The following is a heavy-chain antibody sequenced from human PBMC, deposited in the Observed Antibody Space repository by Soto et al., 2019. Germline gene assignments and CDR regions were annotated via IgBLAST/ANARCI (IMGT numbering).Heavy chain of an antibody. V-gene: IGHV1-46*01. J-gene: IGHJ4*02. CDR2: ISPDGGRT. CDR3: ATRDPGHY. Sequence: QVQLVQSGAEVKKPGASVKVSCKASGYTFTTYYMHWVRQAPGQGLEWMGIISPDGGRTSYAQKFQCRVTMTRDTPTGTDYMELSSLRSEDTAVYYCATRDPGHYCGQGTLVTVSS. CDR1: GYTFTTYY.